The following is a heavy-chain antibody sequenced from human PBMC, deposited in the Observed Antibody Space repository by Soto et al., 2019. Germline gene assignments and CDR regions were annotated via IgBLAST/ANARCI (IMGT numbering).Heavy chain of an antibody. V-gene: IGHV4-34*01. J-gene: IGHJ6*02. CDR3: ARGRGLLLWFGDPSLNYGMDV. Sequence: PSESLSLTCSVYGWSLSGYYWSWIRQPPGKGLEWIGEINHSGSTNYNPSLKSRVTISVDTSKNQFSLKLSSVTAADTAVYYCARGRGLLLWFGDPSLNYGMDVWGQGTTVTVSS. CDR1: GWSLSGYY. D-gene: IGHD3-10*01. CDR2: INHSGST.